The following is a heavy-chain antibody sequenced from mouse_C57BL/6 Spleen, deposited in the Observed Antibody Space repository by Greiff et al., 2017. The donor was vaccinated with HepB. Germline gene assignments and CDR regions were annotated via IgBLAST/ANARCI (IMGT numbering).Heavy chain of an antibody. J-gene: IGHJ3*01. Sequence: EVKLQESGPELVKPGASVKMSCKASGYTFTDYNMHWVKQSHGKSLEWIGYINPNNGGTSYNQKFKGKATLTVNKSSSTAYMELRSLTSEDSAVYYCARRGGYPPWFAYWGQGTLVTVSA. D-gene: IGHD2-2*01. CDR1: GYTFTDYN. CDR3: ARRGGYPPWFAY. V-gene: IGHV1-22*01. CDR2: INPNNGGT.